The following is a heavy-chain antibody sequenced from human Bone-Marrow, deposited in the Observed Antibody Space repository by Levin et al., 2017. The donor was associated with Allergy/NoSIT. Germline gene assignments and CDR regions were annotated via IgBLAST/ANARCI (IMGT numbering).Heavy chain of an antibody. Sequence: GGSLRLSCAASGFTFSSYWMSWVRQAPGKGLEWVANIKQDGSEKYYVDSVKGRFTISRDNAKNSLYLQMNSLRAEDTAVYYCARDCGKDIVVVVAATAENWFDPWGQGTLVTVSS. J-gene: IGHJ5*02. CDR3: ARDCGKDIVVVVAATAENWFDP. D-gene: IGHD2-15*01. CDR1: GFTFSSYW. CDR2: IKQDGSEK. V-gene: IGHV3-7*01.